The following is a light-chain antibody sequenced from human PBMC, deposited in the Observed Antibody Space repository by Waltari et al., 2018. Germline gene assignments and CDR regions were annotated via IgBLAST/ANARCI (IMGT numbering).Light chain of an antibody. CDR2: ECS. V-gene: IGLV2-23*01. J-gene: IGLJ3*02. CDR3: CSYAGSSTWV. CDR1: RRDVGSYNL. Sequence: QSALTQPASVSGSPGPSITISCTGTRRDVGSYNLVSWYQQHPGKAPKLMIYECSKRPSGVSNRFSGSKSGNTASLTISGLQAEDEADYYCCSYAGSSTWVFGGGTKLTVL.